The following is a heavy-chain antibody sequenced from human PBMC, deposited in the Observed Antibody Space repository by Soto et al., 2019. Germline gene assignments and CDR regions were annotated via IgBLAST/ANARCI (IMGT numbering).Heavy chain of an antibody. V-gene: IGHV3-74*01. D-gene: IGHD3-10*01. CDR1: GFTFSSDW. J-gene: IGHJ4*02. Sequence: EVQLVESGGGIAQPGGSLRLSCAASGFTFSSDWMHWVRQAPGKGLVWVSRINTDGSGTSYADSVKGRFTISRDNAKNTLHLKMNSLRAEDTAVYYCTRDRSGPQHYFDYWGQGNMVTVSS. CDR2: INTDGSGT. CDR3: TRDRSGPQHYFDY.